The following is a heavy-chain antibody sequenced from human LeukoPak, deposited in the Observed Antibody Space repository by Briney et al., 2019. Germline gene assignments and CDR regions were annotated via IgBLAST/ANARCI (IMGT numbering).Heavy chain of an antibody. D-gene: IGHD3-16*01. J-gene: IGHJ4*02. CDR3: ARHGGGSPYYFDY. CDR1: GGSISSYY. Sequence: SETLSLTCTVSGGSISSYYWSWIRQPPGKGLEWIGYIYYSGSTNYNPSLKSRVTISVDTSKNQFSLKLSSVTAADTAVYYCARHGGGSPYYFDYWGQGTLVTVSS. V-gene: IGHV4-59*01. CDR2: IYYSGST.